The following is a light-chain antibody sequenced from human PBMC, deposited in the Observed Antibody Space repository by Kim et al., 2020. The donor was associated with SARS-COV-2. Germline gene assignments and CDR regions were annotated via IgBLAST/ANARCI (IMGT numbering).Light chain of an antibody. CDR2: GVS. J-gene: IGKJ4*01. CDR3: QQFSNSLS. Sequence: EIVLTQSPGTLSLSPGKRATLSCRASQSVANNFLAWYQQRPGQAPRLLIYGVSIRAADTPDRFSGSGSGTDFTLTISRLQPEDFGVYYCQQFSNSLSFGGGTKVDIK. V-gene: IGKV3-20*01. CDR1: QSVANNF.